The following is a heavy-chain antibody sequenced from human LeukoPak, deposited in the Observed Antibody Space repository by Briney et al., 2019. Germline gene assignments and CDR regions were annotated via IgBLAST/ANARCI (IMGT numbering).Heavy chain of an antibody. V-gene: IGHV4-39*07. D-gene: IGHD3-22*01. CDR1: GGSISSSTYY. CDR3: AKDHYDSSGYPFDH. CDR2: IYYRGNS. Sequence: SETLSLTCTVSGGSISSSTYYWGWIRQPPGKGLEWIGSIYYRGNSYYNPSLKSRVTISVDTSKNHFSLKLRSVTAADTAVYYCAKDHYDSSGYPFDHWGQGTLVTVSS. J-gene: IGHJ4*02.